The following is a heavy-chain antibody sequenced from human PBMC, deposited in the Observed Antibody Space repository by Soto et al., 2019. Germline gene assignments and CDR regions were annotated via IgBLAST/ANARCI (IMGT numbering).Heavy chain of an antibody. D-gene: IGHD1-1*01. V-gene: IGHV3-11*03. J-gene: IGHJ6*02. CDR3: VKRTTMPKDGMDV. Sequence: GGSLRLSCAASGFTFSDYYMSWIRQAPGKGLEWVSYISSSSSYTNYADSVKGRFTISRDNAKNSLYLQMNSLRAEDTAVYYCVKRTTMPKDGMDVWGQGTTVTVS. CDR1: GFTFSDYY. CDR2: ISSSSSYT.